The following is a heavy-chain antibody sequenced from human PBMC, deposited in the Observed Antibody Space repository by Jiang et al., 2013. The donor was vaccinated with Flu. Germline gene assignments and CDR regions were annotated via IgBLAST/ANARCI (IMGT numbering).Heavy chain of an antibody. Sequence: TLSLTCAVYGGSFSGYYWSWIRQPPGKGLEWIGEINHSGSTNYNPSLKSRVTISVDTSKNQFSLKLSSVTAADTAVYYCARGPPDRTLDGYNGVEYFQHWGQGTLVTVSS. V-gene: IGHV4-34*01. CDR2: INHSGST. CDR3: ARGPPDRTLDGYNGVEYFQH. J-gene: IGHJ1*01. CDR1: GGSFSGYY. D-gene: IGHD5-24*01.